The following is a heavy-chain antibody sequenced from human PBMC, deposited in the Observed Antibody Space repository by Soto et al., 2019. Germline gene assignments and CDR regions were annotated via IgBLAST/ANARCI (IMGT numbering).Heavy chain of an antibody. V-gene: IGHV3-64*04. J-gene: IGHJ4*02. CDR1: GFTFSNFA. CDR2: IGSNGVST. Sequence: GGSLRLSCSVSGFTFSNFAMHWVRQAPGKGLEYVSAIGSNGVSTYYVDSVKGRFTISRDTSKNVLYLQMNSLGAEDTAVYYCARDLNSWSLLIDHWGQGTQVTVSS. CDR3: ARDLNSWSLLIDH. D-gene: IGHD2-21*01.